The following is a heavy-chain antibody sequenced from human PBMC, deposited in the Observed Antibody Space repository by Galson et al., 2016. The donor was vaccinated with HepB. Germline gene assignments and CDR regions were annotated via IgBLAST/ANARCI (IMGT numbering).Heavy chain of an antibody. CDR3: ATGTDFGGTRFFYGMEA. J-gene: IGHJ6*04. D-gene: IGHD3-16*01. CDR2: FDCDGGET. Sequence: SVKVSCKVSDYSLTELCMHWVRQAPGRGLEWMGGFDCDGGETIYAEKFQGRFIMTEDRSTDTAFMELSRLTPDDTAVYYCATGTDFGGTRFFYGMEAWGEGTSVIVSS. CDR1: DYSLTELC. V-gene: IGHV1-24*01.